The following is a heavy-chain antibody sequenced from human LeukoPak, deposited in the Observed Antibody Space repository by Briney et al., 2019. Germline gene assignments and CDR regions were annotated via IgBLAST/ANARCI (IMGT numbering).Heavy chain of an antibody. CDR1: GFTFSSYA. Sequence: GGSLRLSCAASGFTFSSYAMSWVRQAPGKGLEWVSAISGSGGSTYYADSVKGRFTISRDNSKNTLYLQMNSLRAEDTAVYYCAKDEGRYSYPWPTGLRAFDIWGQGTMVTVSS. CDR3: AKDEGRYSYPWPTGLRAFDI. V-gene: IGHV3-23*01. J-gene: IGHJ3*02. CDR2: ISGSGGST. D-gene: IGHD5-18*01.